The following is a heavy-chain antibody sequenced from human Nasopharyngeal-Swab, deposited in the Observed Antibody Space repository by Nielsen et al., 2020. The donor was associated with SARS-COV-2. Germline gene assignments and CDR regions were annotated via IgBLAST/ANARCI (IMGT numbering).Heavy chain of an antibody. CDR2: ISYSGST. Sequence: SETLSLTCTVSGGSISSYYWSWIRQPPEKGLECIGYISYSGSTNYNPSLKRRVTISVDTSKNQFSLKLSSVTAADTAVYYCTRRTLSSSGYYFDYWGQGTLVTVSS. CDR3: TRRTLSSSGYYFDY. D-gene: IGHD2-2*01. CDR1: GGSISSYY. J-gene: IGHJ4*02. V-gene: IGHV4-59*08.